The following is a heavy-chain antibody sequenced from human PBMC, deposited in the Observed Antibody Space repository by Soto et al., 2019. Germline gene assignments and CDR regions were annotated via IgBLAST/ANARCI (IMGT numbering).Heavy chain of an antibody. CDR3: ATYYSSNWYVFVH. CDR1: GYTFTSYD. CDR2: ISTYNGNT. J-gene: IGHJ4*02. Sequence: ASVKVSCKASGYTFTSYDISCVRQAPGQGLEWMGWISTYNGNTNYAQKLQGRVTMTTDTSTSTAYMELRSLSSVTAADTAVYYCATYYSSNWYVFVHWGQGTLVTVSS. V-gene: IGHV1-18*01. D-gene: IGHD6-13*01.